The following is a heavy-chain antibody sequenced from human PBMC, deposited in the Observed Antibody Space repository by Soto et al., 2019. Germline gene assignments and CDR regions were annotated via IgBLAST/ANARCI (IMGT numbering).Heavy chain of an antibody. CDR1: GGSISSGDYY. J-gene: IGHJ6*02. Sequence: QVQLQESGPGLVKPSQTLSLTCTVSGGSISSGDYYWSWIRQPPGKGLEWIGYIYYSGSTYYNPSLKSRVTISVDTSKNQCSLKLSSVTAADTAVYYCARVGPVSYYDFWSGYYKDYYYGMDVWGQGTTVTVSS. D-gene: IGHD3-3*01. V-gene: IGHV4-30-4*01. CDR2: IYYSGST. CDR3: ARVGPVSYYDFWSGYYKDYYYGMDV.